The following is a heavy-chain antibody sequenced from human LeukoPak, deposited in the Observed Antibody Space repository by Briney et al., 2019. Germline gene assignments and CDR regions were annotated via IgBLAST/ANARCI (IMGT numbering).Heavy chain of an antibody. V-gene: IGHV3-30*04. CDR1: GFTFSSYA. CDR3: AKDKYDIVGATASAFDI. Sequence: GGSLRLSCAASGFTFSSYAMHWVRQAPGKGLEWVAVISYDGSNKYYADSVKGRFTISRDNSKNTLYLQMNSLRAEDTAVYYCAKDKYDIVGATASAFDIWGQGTMVTVSS. D-gene: IGHD1-26*01. J-gene: IGHJ3*02. CDR2: ISYDGSNK.